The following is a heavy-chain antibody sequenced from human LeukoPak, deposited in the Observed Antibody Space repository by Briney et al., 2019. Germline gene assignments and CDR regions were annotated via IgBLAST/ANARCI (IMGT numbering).Heavy chain of an antibody. D-gene: IGHD4-17*01. J-gene: IGHJ4*02. V-gene: IGHV3-30*18. CDR2: ISYDGSNK. Sequence: GESLRLSCAASGFTFSSYGMHWVRQAPGKGLEWVAVISYDGSNKYYADSVKGRFTISRDNSKNTLYLQINSLRAEDTAVYYCAKDSGGYGDSLHFDYWGQGTLVTVSS. CDR1: GFTFSSYG. CDR3: AKDSGGYGDSLHFDY.